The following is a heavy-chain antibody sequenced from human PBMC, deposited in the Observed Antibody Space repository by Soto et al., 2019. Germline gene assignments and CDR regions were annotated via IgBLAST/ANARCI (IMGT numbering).Heavy chain of an antibody. CDR1: GGTFSSYA. Sequence: ASVKVSCKASGGTFSSYAISWVRQAPGQGLEWMGGIIPIFGTANYAQKFQGRVTITADESTSTAYMELSSLRSEDTAVYYCARGGDYNWNYSYYYGMDVWGQGTTVTVSS. D-gene: IGHD1-20*01. CDR3: ARGGDYNWNYSYYYGMDV. CDR2: IIPIFGTA. J-gene: IGHJ6*02. V-gene: IGHV1-69*13.